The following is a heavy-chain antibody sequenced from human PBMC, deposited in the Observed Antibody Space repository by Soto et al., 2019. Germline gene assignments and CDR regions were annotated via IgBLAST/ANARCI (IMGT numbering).Heavy chain of an antibody. CDR3: ARLKQDYAVA. D-gene: IGHD3-16*01. CDR2: MNPNSGNT. J-gene: IGHJ4*02. Sequence: ASVKVSCKASGYTFTSYDINWVRLATGQGLERMGWMNPNSGNTAYAQKFQGRVTMTRNTSISTAYMELSSLRSEDTAVYYCARLKQDYAVARGQRTPVTVSS. CDR1: GYTFTSYD. V-gene: IGHV1-8*01.